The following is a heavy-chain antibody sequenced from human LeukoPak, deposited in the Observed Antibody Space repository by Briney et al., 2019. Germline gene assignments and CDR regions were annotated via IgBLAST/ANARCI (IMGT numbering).Heavy chain of an antibody. J-gene: IGHJ3*02. CDR2: ILYDGSNK. D-gene: IGHD2-2*01. V-gene: IGHV3-30-3*01. Sequence: SGGSLRLSCAASGFTFSSYAMHWVRQAPGKGLEWVAVILYDGSNKYYADSVKGRFTISRDNSKNTLYLQMNSLRAEDTAVYYCARARVPAATFDAFDIWGQGTMVTVSS. CDR1: GFTFSSYA. CDR3: ARARVPAATFDAFDI.